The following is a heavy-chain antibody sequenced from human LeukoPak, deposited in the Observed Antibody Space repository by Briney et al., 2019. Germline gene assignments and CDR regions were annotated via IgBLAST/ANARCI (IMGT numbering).Heavy chain of an antibody. CDR3: AKDRGVAGTGALDY. CDR1: GFTFSSYG. CDR2: IWYGGSNK. Sequence: GGSLRLSCAASGFTFSSYGMHWVRQAPGKGLEWVAVIWYGGSNKYYADSVKGRFTISRDNSKNTLYLQMNSLRAEDTAVYYCAKDRGVAGTGALDYWGQGTLVTVSS. D-gene: IGHD6-19*01. V-gene: IGHV3-30*02. J-gene: IGHJ4*02.